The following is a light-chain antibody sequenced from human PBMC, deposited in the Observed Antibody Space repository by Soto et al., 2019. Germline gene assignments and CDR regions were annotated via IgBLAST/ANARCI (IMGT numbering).Light chain of an antibody. CDR1: QSVNSD. V-gene: IGKV3-15*01. CDR3: QQYSQWPRT. CDR2: DAS. Sequence: EIVMTQSPATVPASPGERVTLSCGASQSVNSDLAWYQQTPGQAPRPLIYDASTRAAGVPARFSGSGSGTEFTLTISSLQSEDFALYYCQQYSQWPRTFGQGTKVDIK. J-gene: IGKJ1*01.